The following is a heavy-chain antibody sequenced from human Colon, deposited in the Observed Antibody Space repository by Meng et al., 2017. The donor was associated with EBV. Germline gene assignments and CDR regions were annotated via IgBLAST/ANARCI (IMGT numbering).Heavy chain of an antibody. V-gene: IGHV2-5*02. CDR3: AHKSLPAAFFDY. J-gene: IGHJ4*02. D-gene: IGHD2-2*01. Sequence: QIHLKQSGPTLVNPTETLTLTCTFSGFSLNTNEVGLGRFRQPKGKAPEWLAHIYWDDDKHYRSSLGNRLTLTHDASKNQVVLTITDMDPVDTATYYCAHKSLPAAFFDYWGQGTLVTVSS. CDR1: GFSLNTNEVG. CDR2: IYWDDDK.